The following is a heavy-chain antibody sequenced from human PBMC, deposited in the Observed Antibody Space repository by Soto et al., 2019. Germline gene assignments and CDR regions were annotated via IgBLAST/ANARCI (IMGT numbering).Heavy chain of an antibody. D-gene: IGHD1-26*01. CDR1: GYTVTTYY. J-gene: IGHJ6*02. V-gene: IGHV1-46*01. CDR3: ARDYGVGAKNYYGMDV. CDR2: INPSGGST. Sequence: GASVNVSCKASGYTVTTYYMHWVQQAPGQGLEWLGVINPSGGSTTYAQKFQGRVTMTRDTSTSTVYMELSSLRSEDTAVYYCARDYGVGAKNYYGMDVWGQGTTVTVSS.